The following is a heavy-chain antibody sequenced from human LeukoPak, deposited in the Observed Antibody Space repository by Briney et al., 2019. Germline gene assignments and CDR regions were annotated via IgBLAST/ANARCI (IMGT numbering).Heavy chain of an antibody. Sequence: GGSLRLSCAASGFTFSTYWMHWVRQAPGKGLVWVSRIKSDGSTNYADSVKGRFTITRDNANNTLSLQMNSLRPEDTGVYYCARAPSEIGGYYPEYFRHWGQGTLVTVSS. V-gene: IGHV3-74*01. CDR1: GFTFSTYW. D-gene: IGHD3-22*01. CDR2: IKSDGST. CDR3: ARAPSEIGGYYPEYFRH. J-gene: IGHJ1*01.